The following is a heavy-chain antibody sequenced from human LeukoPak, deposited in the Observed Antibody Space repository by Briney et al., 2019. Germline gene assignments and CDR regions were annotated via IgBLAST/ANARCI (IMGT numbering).Heavy chain of an antibody. D-gene: IGHD6-13*01. CDR1: GGSICSASYY. CDR2: IYTSGST. CDR3: AMRERLAAAFDY. J-gene: IGHJ4*02. V-gene: IGHV4-61*02. Sequence: ASETLSLTCTVSGGSICSASYYWSWIRQPAGNGLEWIGRIYTSGSTNYNPSLKSRVTISVDTSKNQFSLKLSSVTAADTAVYYCAMRERLAAAFDYWGQGTLVTVSS.